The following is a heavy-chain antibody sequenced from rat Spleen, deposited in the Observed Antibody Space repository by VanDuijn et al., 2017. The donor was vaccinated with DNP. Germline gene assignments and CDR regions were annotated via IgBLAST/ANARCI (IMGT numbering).Heavy chain of an antibody. Sequence: QVQLKESGPGLVQPSQTLSLTCTVSGLSLTSYHVSWVRQPPGKSLVWMGTIWAGGGTNYNSAVQSRLSISRDTSKSQVFLKMNSLRSEDTATYYCAKEAMGVTFGYWGQGVMVTVSS. J-gene: IGHJ2*01. V-gene: IGHV2-15*01. CDR1: GLSLTSYH. D-gene: IGHD1-9*01. CDR3: AKEAMGVTFGY. CDR2: IWAGGGT.